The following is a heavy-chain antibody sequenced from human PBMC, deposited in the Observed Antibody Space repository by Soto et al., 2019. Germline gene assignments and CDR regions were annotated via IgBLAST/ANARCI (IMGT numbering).Heavy chain of an antibody. V-gene: IGHV2-26*01. Sequence: QVTLKESGPVLVKPTETLTLRCTVSGLSITDSEMGVSWIRQPPGQPLEWLAHIDSSGEKSYRTFPKSRLAISKDTSKSQIVLTMTNMDPADTATYYCARRHLAVAVIPWFDPWGQGIPVTVS. J-gene: IGHJ5*02. D-gene: IGHD2-21*01. CDR3: ARRHLAVAVIPWFDP. CDR2: IDSSGEK. CDR1: GLSITDSEMG.